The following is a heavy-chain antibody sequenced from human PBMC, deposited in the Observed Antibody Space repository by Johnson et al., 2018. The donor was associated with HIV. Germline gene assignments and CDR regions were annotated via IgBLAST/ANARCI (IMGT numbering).Heavy chain of an antibody. V-gene: IGHV3-30*03. CDR3: ARECGMITFGGVIPRNAFDI. CDR1: GFTFSSYG. Sequence: QMLLVESGGGLVQPGGSLRLSCAASGFTFSSYGMHWVRQAPGKGLEWVAVISYDGGIKHYADSVKGRFTISREQAKNTLHLQMNSLRAEDTAVYYCARECGMITFGGVIPRNAFDIWGQGTMVTVSS. D-gene: IGHD3-16*02. J-gene: IGHJ3*02. CDR2: ISYDGGIK.